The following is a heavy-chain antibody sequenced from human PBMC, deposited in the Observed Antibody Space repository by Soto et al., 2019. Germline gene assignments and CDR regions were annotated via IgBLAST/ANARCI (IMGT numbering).Heavy chain of an antibody. Sequence: SVKVSCKASGGTFSSYAISWVRQAPGQGLEWMGGIIPIFGTANYAQKFQGRVTITADESTSTAYMELSSLRSEDTAVYYCARDLYGSGSYNDYWGQGTLVPVSS. D-gene: IGHD3-10*01. CDR2: IIPIFGTA. J-gene: IGHJ4*02. CDR1: GGTFSSYA. CDR3: ARDLYGSGSYNDY. V-gene: IGHV1-69*13.